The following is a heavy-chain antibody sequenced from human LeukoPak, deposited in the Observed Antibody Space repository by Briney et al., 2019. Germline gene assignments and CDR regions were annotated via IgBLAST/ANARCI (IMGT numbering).Heavy chain of an antibody. CDR2: MNPNSGNT. CDR1: RYTFTSYD. CDR3: ARSITFGGVIAFDY. D-gene: IGHD3-16*02. Sequence: GVSVKVSCRASRYTFTSYDINWVRQATGQGLEWMGWMNPNSGNTGYAQKFQGRVTITRNTSISTAYMELSNPRSEDTAVYYCARSITFGGVIAFDYWGQGTLVTVSS. V-gene: IGHV1-8*03. J-gene: IGHJ4*02.